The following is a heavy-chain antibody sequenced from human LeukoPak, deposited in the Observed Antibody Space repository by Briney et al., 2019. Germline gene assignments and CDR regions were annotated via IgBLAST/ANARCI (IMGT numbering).Heavy chain of an antibody. D-gene: IGHD1-26*01. V-gene: IGHV3-23*01. Sequence: GGSLRLSCAASGFTFSSYAMSWVRQAPGRGLEWVSGISGSGGSTYYADSVKGRFTISRDNSKNTLDLQMNSLRAEDTAVYYRARSVGATMRKNLYFDYWGQGTLVTVSS. J-gene: IGHJ4*02. CDR2: ISGSGGST. CDR1: GFTFSSYA. CDR3: ARSVGATMRKNLYFDY.